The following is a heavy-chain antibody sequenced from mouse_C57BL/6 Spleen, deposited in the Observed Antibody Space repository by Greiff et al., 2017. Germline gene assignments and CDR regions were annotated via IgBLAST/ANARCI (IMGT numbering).Heavy chain of an antibody. J-gene: IGHJ2*01. CDR1: GYTFTDYN. V-gene: IGHV1-18*01. CDR3: ARRHYYGSSYDY. D-gene: IGHD1-1*01. Sequence: EVQLQESGPELVKPGASVKIPCKASGYTFTDYNMDWVKQSHGKSLEWIGDINPNNGGTIYNQKFKGKATLTVDKSSSTAYMELRSLTSEDTAVYDGARRHYYGSSYDYWGQGTTLTVSS. CDR2: INPNNGGT.